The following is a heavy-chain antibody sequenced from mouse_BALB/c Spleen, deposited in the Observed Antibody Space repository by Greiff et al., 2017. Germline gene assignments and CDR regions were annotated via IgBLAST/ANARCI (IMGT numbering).Heavy chain of an antibody. V-gene: IGHV1S56*01. Sequence: QVQLQQSGPELVKPGASVRISCKASGYTFTSYYIHWVKQRPGQGLEWIGWIYPGNVNTKYNEKFKGKATLTADKSSSTAYMQLSSLTSEDSAVYFCARDSIYYDYDDAMDYWGQGTSVTVSS. CDR2: IYPGNVNT. CDR3: ARDSIYYDYDDAMDY. CDR1: GYTFTSYY. D-gene: IGHD2-4*01. J-gene: IGHJ4*01.